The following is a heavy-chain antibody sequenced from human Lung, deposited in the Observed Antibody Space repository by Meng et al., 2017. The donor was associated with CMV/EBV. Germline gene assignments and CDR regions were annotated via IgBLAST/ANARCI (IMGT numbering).Heavy chain of an antibody. J-gene: IGHJ4*02. D-gene: IGHD7-27*01. CDR1: GGSFSEYD. CDR2: INHSGNT. Sequence: SETLSLXCAVYGGSFSEYDWSWIRQSPGKGLEWIGEINHSGNTTYNPSLKSRATISIDASKRQFSLKLYSVTAADTAVYYCARRSPNWGLGDWGQG. V-gene: IGHV4-34*01. CDR3: ARRSPNWGLGD.